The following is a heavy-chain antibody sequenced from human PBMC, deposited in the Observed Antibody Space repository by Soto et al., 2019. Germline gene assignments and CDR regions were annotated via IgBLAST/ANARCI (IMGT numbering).Heavy chain of an antibody. D-gene: IGHD3-3*01. CDR2: IYPGDSDT. Sequence: EVQLVQSGAEVKKPGESLKISCKGSGYSFTSYWIGWVRQMPGKGLEWMGIIYPGDSDTRYSPSFQGQVTISADKSISTAYLQWSSLKASDTAMYYCARPRIPYVRFLEWLEQPGEFDYWGQGTLVTVSS. J-gene: IGHJ4*02. CDR3: ARPRIPYVRFLEWLEQPGEFDY. V-gene: IGHV5-51*01. CDR1: GYSFTSYW.